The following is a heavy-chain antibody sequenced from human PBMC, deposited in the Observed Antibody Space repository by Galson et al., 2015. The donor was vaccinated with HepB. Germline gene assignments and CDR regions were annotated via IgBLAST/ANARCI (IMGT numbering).Heavy chain of an antibody. J-gene: IGHJ4*02. CDR3: ARIRIYGGNFPYYFDY. D-gene: IGHD4-23*01. CDR2: IDWDDDK. CDR1: GFSLSTSGMC. Sequence: PALVKPTQTLTLTCTFSGFSLSTSGMCVSWIRQPPGKALEWLARIDWDDDKYYSTSLKTRLTISKDTSKNQVVLTMTNMDPVDTATYYCARIRIYGGNFPYYFDYWGQGTLVTVSS. V-gene: IGHV2-70*11.